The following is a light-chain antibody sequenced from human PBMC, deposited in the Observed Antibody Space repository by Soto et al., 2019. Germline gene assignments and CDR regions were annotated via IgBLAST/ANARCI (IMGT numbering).Light chain of an antibody. Sequence: EIVMTQSPATLSMSPGERATLSCRASQSVSSNLAWYQQKLGQAPRLLIYGASTRATGIPGRFSGSGSGTEFTLTISSLQSEDFAVYYCQQYNKWSITFGQGTRLETK. J-gene: IGKJ5*01. V-gene: IGKV3-15*01. CDR2: GAS. CDR3: QQYNKWSIT. CDR1: QSVSSN.